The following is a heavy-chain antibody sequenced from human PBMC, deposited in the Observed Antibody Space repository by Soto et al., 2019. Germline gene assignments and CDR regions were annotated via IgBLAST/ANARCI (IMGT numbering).Heavy chain of an antibody. V-gene: IGHV4-30-4*01. D-gene: IGHD6-13*01. CDR2: IYYSGST. CDR1: GGSISSGDYY. CDR3: ARVRSSSWPDNWFDP. Sequence: SETLSLTCTVSGGSISSGDYYWSWIRQPPGKGLEWIGYIYYSGSTYYNPSLKSRVTISVDTSKNQFTLKLSSVTAADTAVYYRARVRSSSWPDNWFDPWGQGTLVTVSS. J-gene: IGHJ5*02.